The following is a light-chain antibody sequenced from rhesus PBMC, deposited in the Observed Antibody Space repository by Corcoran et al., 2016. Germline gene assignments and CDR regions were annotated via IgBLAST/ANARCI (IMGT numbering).Light chain of an antibody. Sequence: DIQMTQSPSSLSASVGDTVTITCRASQSISSWLDWYQQKPGKAPKLLIYKASRLQSGVPSRFSGSGSGTDFTLTISSLQPEDFATYYCLQYDDLPYSFSQGTKVEIK. V-gene: IGKV1-22*01. CDR2: KAS. CDR3: LQYDDLPYS. CDR1: QSISSW. J-gene: IGKJ2*01.